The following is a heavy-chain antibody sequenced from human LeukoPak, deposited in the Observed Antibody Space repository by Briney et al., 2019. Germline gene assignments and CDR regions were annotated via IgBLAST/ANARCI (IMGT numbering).Heavy chain of an antibody. V-gene: IGHV4-59*08. J-gene: IGHJ5*02. D-gene: IGHD6-13*01. Sequence: SETLSLTCTVSGGSISSYYWSWIRQPPGKGLEWIGYIYYSGSTHYNPSLKSRVTISVDTSKNQFSLKLSSVTAADTAVYCCARSIAAAGTWFDPWGQGTLVTVSS. CDR3: ARSIAAAGTWFDP. CDR1: GGSISSYY. CDR2: IYYSGST.